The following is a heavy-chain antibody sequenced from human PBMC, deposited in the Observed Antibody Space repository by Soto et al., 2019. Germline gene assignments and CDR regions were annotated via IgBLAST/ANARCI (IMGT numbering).Heavy chain of an antibody. Sequence: GSLRLSCAASGFNFSSYSMHWVRQAPGKGLEYVSAISSNGRSTYYANSVKGRFTISRDNSKNTLYLQMDSLRAEDMAVYYCARDRCTNGVCYAPSDYWGQGTLVTVSS. CDR3: ARDRCTNGVCYAPSDY. CDR2: ISSNGRST. CDR1: GFNFSSYS. V-gene: IGHV3-64*01. J-gene: IGHJ4*02. D-gene: IGHD2-8*01.